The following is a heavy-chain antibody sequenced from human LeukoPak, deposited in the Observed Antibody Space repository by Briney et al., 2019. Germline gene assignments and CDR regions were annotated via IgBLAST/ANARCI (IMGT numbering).Heavy chain of an antibody. CDR3: ARHMGLGYSYGYPYFDY. Sequence: SETPSLTPTVARDSTSSYEWGWSREPPGKGLERIGYIYYSGSTNYNPSLKSRVTISVDTSKNQFSLKLRSVTAADTAVYYCARHMGLGYSYGYPYFDYWGQGTLVTVSS. D-gene: IGHD5-18*01. CDR1: RDSTSSYE. J-gene: IGHJ4*02. CDR2: IYYSGST. V-gene: IGHV4-59*08.